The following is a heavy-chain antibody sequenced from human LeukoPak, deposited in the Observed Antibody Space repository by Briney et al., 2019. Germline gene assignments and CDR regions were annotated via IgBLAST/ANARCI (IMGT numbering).Heavy chain of an antibody. J-gene: IGHJ4*02. CDR1: GFSISSGYY. CDR3: ARRPISTGIDY. V-gene: IGHV4-38-2*01. D-gene: IGHD1-1*01. CDR2: IYHSGST. Sequence: ASETLSLTCAVSGFSISSGYYWDWIRQPPGKGLEWIGNIYHSGSTYYNPSLKSRVTISVDTSKNQFSLKLTSVIAADTAVYYCARRPISTGIDYWGQGTLVTVSS.